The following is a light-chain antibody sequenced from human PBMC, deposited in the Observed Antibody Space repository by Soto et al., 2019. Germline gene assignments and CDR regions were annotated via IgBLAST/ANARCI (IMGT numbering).Light chain of an antibody. CDR3: QQYNSWPPLT. V-gene: IGKV3-15*01. CDR2: GAY. CDR1: QSVNSN. Sequence: EIVMMQSPATVSVSPGERATLSCRASQSVNSNLAWYQQKPGQPPRLLIYGAYTRATGVPARFSGSGSGTEFTLTINSLQSEDFAVYYCQQYNSWPPLTFGGGTKVEIK. J-gene: IGKJ4*01.